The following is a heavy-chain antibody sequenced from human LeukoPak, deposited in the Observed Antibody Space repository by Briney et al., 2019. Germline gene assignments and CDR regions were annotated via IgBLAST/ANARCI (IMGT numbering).Heavy chain of an antibody. CDR3: AKEEYSGSLLTLDY. CDR2: IWYDGSHQ. CDR1: GFPFSGSG. Sequence: PGSSLRLSCAASGFPFSGSGMHWVRQAPGKGLEWVAVIWYDGSHQYYADSVKGRFTISRDNAKNSLDLQMNSLRAEDTAIYYCAKEEYSGSLLTLDYWGQGTLVTVSS. V-gene: IGHV3-33*03. J-gene: IGHJ4*02. D-gene: IGHD1-26*01.